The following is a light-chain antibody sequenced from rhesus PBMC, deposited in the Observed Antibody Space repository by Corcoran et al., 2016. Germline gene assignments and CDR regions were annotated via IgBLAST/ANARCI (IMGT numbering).Light chain of an antibody. V-gene: IGKV3-24*04. CDR1: QSVGSY. Sequence: IVLTQSPATLSLSPGERATLSCRASQSVGSYLAWYQQKPGQAPRLLIYGASIRAPGFPDRFSGSGSGSDFTLTISSLGPEDVGVYYCQQSSKSWTFGQGTKVEIK. J-gene: IGKJ1*01. CDR3: QQSSKSWT. CDR2: GAS.